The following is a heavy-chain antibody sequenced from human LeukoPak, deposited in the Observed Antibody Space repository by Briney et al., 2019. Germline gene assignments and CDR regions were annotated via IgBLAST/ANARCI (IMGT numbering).Heavy chain of an antibody. CDR3: ARGATRRSSGAFDI. Sequence: GGSLRLSYAASAFTFSSYELNWVRQAPGKGLEWISYISSSGSIINYADSVKGRFTISRDNAKNSLYLQMNSLRAEDTAVYYCARGATRRSSGAFDIWGQGTMVTVSS. V-gene: IGHV3-48*03. CDR2: ISSSGSII. D-gene: IGHD6-6*01. J-gene: IGHJ3*02. CDR1: AFTFSSYE.